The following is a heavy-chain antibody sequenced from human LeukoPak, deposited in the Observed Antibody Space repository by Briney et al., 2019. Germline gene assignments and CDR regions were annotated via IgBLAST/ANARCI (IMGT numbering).Heavy chain of an antibody. Sequence: ASVKVSCKASGYTFTGYYMHWVRQAPGQGLEWMGWINPNSGGTNYAQKFQGRVTMTRDTSISTAYMELSRLRSDDTAVYYCARMGYGSGSRKFSVLRKDYYFDYWGQGTLVTVSS. CDR2: INPNSGGT. D-gene: IGHD3-10*01. CDR3: ARMGYGSGSRKFSVLRKDYYFDY. V-gene: IGHV1-2*02. CDR1: GYTFTGYY. J-gene: IGHJ4*02.